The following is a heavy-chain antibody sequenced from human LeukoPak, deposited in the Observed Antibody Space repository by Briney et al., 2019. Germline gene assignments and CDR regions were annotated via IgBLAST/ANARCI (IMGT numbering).Heavy chain of an antibody. CDR2: INHSGST. CDR3: ASPMVRGAPLLDV. CDR1: GGCFSGYY. D-gene: IGHD3-10*01. Sequence: SETLSLTCAVYGGCFSGYYWSWIRQPPGKGLEWIGEINHSGSTNYNPSLKSRVTISVDTSKNQFSLKLSSVTAADTAVYYCASPMVRGAPLLDVWGQGTTVTVSS. J-gene: IGHJ6*02. V-gene: IGHV4-34*01.